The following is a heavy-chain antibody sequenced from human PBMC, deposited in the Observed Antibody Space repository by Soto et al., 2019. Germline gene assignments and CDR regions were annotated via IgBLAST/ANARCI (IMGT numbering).Heavy chain of an antibody. J-gene: IGHJ6*03. CDR1: GFTFSNYW. V-gene: IGHV3-74*02. D-gene: IGHD2-15*01. CDR2: INSDGSVS. CDR3: ARGGCVGGTCYSVAGSLYCYRDV. Sequence: EVQLVESGGGLVQPGGSLRLSCAASGFTFSNYWMYWVRQAPGKGLEWVSRINSDGSVSSYADSVKGRLTISRDNVKNTLYLQMDRLRAEDTAVYYCARGGCVGGTCYSVAGSLYCYRDVWGKGTTVTVCS.